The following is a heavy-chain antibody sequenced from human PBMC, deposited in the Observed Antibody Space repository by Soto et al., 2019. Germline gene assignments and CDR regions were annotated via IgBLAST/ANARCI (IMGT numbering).Heavy chain of an antibody. V-gene: IGHV1-18*01. CDR3: ARSSGILAYYYYYGMDV. J-gene: IGHJ6*02. CDR2: ISAYNGNT. D-gene: IGHD3-3*02. CDR1: GYTFTIYG. Sequence: ASVKVSCKASGYTFTIYGISWVRQAPGQGFEWMGWISAYNGNTNYAQKLQGRVTMTTDTSTSTAYMELRSLRSDDTAVYYCARSSGILAYYYYYGMDVWGQGTTVTVSS.